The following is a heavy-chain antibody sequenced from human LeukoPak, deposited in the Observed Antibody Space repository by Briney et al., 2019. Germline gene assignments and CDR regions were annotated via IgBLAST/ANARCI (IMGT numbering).Heavy chain of an antibody. V-gene: IGHV3-21*01. D-gene: IGHD4-17*01. Sequence: GGSLRLSCAASGFTFGSYSMNWVRQAPGKGLEWVSSISSSSSYIYYADSVKGRFTISRDNAKNSLYLQMNSLRAEDTAVYYCARGRGDYYFDYWGQGTLVTVSS. J-gene: IGHJ4*02. CDR3: ARGRGDYYFDY. CDR2: ISSSSSYI. CDR1: GFTFGSYS.